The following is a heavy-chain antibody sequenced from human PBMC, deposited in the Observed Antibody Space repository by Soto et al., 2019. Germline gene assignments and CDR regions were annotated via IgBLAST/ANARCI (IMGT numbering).Heavy chain of an antibody. CDR3: TTEYSGIYGMDV. V-gene: IGHV3-15*01. CDR2: IKSKTDGGTT. D-gene: IGHD6-13*01. J-gene: IGHJ6*02. Sequence: NPGGSLRLSCAASGFTFSNAWMGWVRQAPGKGLEWVGRIKSKTDGGTTDYAAPVKGRFTISRDDSKNTLYLQMNSLKTEDTAVYYCTTEYSGIYGMDVWGQGTTVTVSS. CDR1: GFTFSNAW.